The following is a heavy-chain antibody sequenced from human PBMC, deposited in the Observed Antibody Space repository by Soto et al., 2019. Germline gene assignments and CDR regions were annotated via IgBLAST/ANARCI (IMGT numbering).Heavy chain of an antibody. V-gene: IGHV3-15*07. CDR3: TTECWEPCHGYFQH. J-gene: IGHJ1*01. CDR1: GFSFNNAW. D-gene: IGHD1-26*01. CDR2: IRSATNGGAA. Sequence: GGSLRLSCAASGFSFNNAWMNWVRQAPGKGLEWVGRIRSATNGGAADYPAPEKDRFTISRDDSKNTLYLQMNSLKTEDTAVYYCTTECWEPCHGYFQHWGQGTLVTVSS.